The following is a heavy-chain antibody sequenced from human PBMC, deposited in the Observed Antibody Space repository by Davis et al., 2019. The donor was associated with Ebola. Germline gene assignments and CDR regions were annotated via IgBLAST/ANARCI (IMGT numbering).Heavy chain of an antibody. CDR2: ISAYNGNT. V-gene: IGHV1-18*04. J-gene: IGHJ4*02. D-gene: IGHD3-3*01. CDR1: GYTFTNYY. Sequence: ASVKVSCKASGYTFTNYYIHWVRQAPGQGLEWMGWISAYNGNTNYAQNLQDRVTMTTDTSTSTAYMELRSLRSDDTAVYYCARDWSGYWGQGTLVTVSS. CDR3: ARDWSGY.